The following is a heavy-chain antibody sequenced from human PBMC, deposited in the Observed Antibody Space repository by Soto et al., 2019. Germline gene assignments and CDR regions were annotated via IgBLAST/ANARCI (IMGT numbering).Heavy chain of an antibody. J-gene: IGHJ6*02. D-gene: IGHD6-6*01. CDR1: GGSISSGGYY. V-gene: IGHV4-31*03. CDR2: NYYSGIT. CDR3: ARGSSIAGLYYGMDV. Sequence: TSETLSLTCTVSGGSISSGGYYWTWIRQHPGKGLEWIGYNYYSGITYYNPSLKSRVTISLDTSKNQFSLKLSSVTAADTAVYYCARGSSIAGLYYGMDVWGQGITVTVSS.